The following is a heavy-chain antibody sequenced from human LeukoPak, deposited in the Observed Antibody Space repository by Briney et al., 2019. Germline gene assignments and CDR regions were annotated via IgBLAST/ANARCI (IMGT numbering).Heavy chain of an antibody. CDR3: VKDVLRCFDWLSGYFDY. CDR2: IRYDGSSQ. D-gene: IGHD3-9*01. J-gene: IGHJ4*02. CDR1: GFTFSNYG. Sequence: PGGSLRLSCVASGFTFSNYGLHWVRQAPGKGLEWVAFIRYDGSSQYYADSVKGRFTISRDKSKNTLHLQMNSLRTEDTAVYYCVKDVLRCFDWLSGYFDYWGQGILVTVSS. V-gene: IGHV3-30*02.